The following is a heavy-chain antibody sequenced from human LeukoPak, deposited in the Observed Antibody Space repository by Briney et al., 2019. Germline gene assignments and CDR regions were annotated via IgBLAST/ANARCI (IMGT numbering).Heavy chain of an antibody. D-gene: IGHD2-2*01. CDR1: GGTFSSYT. Sequence: TVKVSCKASGGTFSSYTISWVRQAPGQGLEWMGRIIPILGIANYAQKFQGRVTITADKSTSTAYMELSSLRSEDTAVYYCARDSLGYSSSTSCRPSYYWGQGTLVTVSS. CDR3: ARDSLGYSSSTSCRPSYY. CDR2: IIPILGIA. J-gene: IGHJ4*02. V-gene: IGHV1-69*04.